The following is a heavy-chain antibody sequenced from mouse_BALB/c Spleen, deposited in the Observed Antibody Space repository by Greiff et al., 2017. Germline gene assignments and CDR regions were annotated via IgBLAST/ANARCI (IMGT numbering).Heavy chain of an antibody. Sequence: QVQLQQSGAELVKPGASVKLSCKASGYTFTSYYMYWVKQRPGQGLEWIGEINPSNGGTNFNEKFKSKATLTVDNSSSTAYMQLSSLTSEDSAVYYCTGSNYGEFDYWGQGTTLTVSS. J-gene: IGHJ2*01. CDR2: INPSNGGT. V-gene: IGHV1-53*01. D-gene: IGHD1-1*01. CDR3: TGSNYGEFDY. CDR1: GYTFTSYY.